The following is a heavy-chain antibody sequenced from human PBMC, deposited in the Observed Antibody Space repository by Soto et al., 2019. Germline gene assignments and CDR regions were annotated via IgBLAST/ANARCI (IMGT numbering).Heavy chain of an antibody. CDR3: ARSSLLNYYDSSGYYAHWYFDL. CDR1: GGSISSGDYY. CDR2: IYYSGST. D-gene: IGHD3-22*01. Sequence: QVQLQESGPGLVKPSQTLSLTCTVSGGSISSGDYYWSWIRQPPGKGLEWIGYIYYSGSTYYNPSLKRRVTISVDTSNNQFCLKLSSVTAADTAVYYCARSSLLNYYDSSGYYAHWYFDLWGRGTLVTVSS. V-gene: IGHV4-30-4*01. J-gene: IGHJ2*01.